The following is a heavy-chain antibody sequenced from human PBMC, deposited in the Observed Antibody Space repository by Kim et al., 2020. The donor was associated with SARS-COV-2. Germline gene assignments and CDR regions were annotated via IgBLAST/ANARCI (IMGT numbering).Heavy chain of an antibody. CDR2: ISYDGSNK. J-gene: IGHJ4*02. CDR3: PRAHDYDY. D-gene: IGHD4-17*01. Sequence: GGSLRLSCAASGFTFSSYAMHWVRPAPGKGLEWVAVISYDGSNKYYADSVKGRFTISRDNSKNTLYMQVNNLRDEDTAVYYCPRAHDYDYWGQGTLVTVSS. CDR1: GFTFSSYA. V-gene: IGHV3-30*04.